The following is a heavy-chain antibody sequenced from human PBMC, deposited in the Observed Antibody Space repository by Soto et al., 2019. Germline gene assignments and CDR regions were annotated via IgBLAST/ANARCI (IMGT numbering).Heavy chain of an antibody. Sequence: QVQLVQSGAEVKKPGASVKVSCKASGYTFTSYDINWVRQATGQGLEWMGWMNPNSGNTGYAQKFQGRVTMPRNTSISTAYMELRSLRSEDTAVYYCARAEGYCSGGSCYEYFQHWGQGTLVTVSS. CDR1: GYTFTSYD. D-gene: IGHD2-15*01. CDR3: ARAEGYCSGGSCYEYFQH. V-gene: IGHV1-8*01. CDR2: MNPNSGNT. J-gene: IGHJ1*01.